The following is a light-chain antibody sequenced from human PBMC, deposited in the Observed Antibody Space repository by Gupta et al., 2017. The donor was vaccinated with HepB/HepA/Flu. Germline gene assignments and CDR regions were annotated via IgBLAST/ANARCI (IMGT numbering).Light chain of an antibody. CDR2: SNN. J-gene: IGLJ3*02. V-gene: IGLV1-44*01. Sequence: QSVLTQPPSASGRTGQRVPISCSGRSSNLGSDTVNWYQQLPGTAPKLLIYSNNPRPAGVPDRFSGSKSGTSASLAISGLQSEDEADYYCAAWDDSLNGPNWVFGGGTKLTVL. CDR1: SSNLGSDT. CDR3: AAWDDSLNGPNWV.